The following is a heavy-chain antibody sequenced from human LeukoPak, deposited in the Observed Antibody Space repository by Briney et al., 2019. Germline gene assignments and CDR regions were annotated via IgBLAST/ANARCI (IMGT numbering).Heavy chain of an antibody. Sequence: LGESLKISCKGSGYSFTSYWIGWVRQMPGKGLEWMGIIYPGDSDTRYGPSFQGKVTISADKSISTAYLQWSSLKASDTAMYYCARSNYDILTGYNDYWGQGTLVTVSS. V-gene: IGHV5-51*01. CDR1: GYSFTSYW. J-gene: IGHJ4*02. CDR3: ARSNYDILTGYNDY. D-gene: IGHD3-9*01. CDR2: IYPGDSDT.